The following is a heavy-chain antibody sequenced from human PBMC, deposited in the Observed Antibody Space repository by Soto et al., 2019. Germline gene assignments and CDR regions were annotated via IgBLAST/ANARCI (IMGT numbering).Heavy chain of an antibody. V-gene: IGHV2-5*01. D-gene: IGHD2-2*01. CDR3: AHTLLVVPAGPDYYYYGMDV. Sequence: SGPTLVNPTQTLTLTCTFSGFSLSTSGVGVGWIRQPPGKALEWLALIYWNDDKRYSPSLKSRLTITKDTTKNQVVLTMTNMDPVDTATYYCAHTLLVVPAGPDYYYYGMDVWGQGTTVTVSS. CDR1: GFSLSTSGVG. CDR2: IYWNDDK. J-gene: IGHJ6*02.